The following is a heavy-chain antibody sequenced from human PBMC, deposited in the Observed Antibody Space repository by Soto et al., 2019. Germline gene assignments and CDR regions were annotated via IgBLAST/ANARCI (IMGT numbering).Heavy chain of an antibody. V-gene: IGHV4-34*01. CDR1: GGSFSGYY. Sequence: PSETLSLTCAVYGGSFSGYYWSWIRQPPGKGLEWIGEINHSGSTNYNPSLKSRVTISVDTSKNQFSLKLSSVTAADTAVYYCAVKTGTTWTWFDSRGQGTLVTVSS. CDR2: INHSGST. J-gene: IGHJ5*01. CDR3: AVKTGTTWTWFDS. D-gene: IGHD1-1*01.